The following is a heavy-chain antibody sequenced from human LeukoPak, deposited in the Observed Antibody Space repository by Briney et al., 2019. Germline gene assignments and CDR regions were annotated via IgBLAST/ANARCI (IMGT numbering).Heavy chain of an antibody. CDR1: GFTISAYP. Sequence: GGSLRLSCAASGFTISAYPMTWVRQAPGKALEWVSSISGSSYHVYYADSVKGRFTISRDNANNLLYLQMNSLRAEDTAVYYCASGTIVGARGADNWGQGTLVTVSS. J-gene: IGHJ4*02. CDR2: ISGSSYHV. V-gene: IGHV3-21*01. D-gene: IGHD1-26*01. CDR3: ASGTIVGARGADN.